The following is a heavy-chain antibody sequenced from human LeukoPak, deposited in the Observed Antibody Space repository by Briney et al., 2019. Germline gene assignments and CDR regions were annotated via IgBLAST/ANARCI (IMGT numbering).Heavy chain of an antibody. V-gene: IGHV3-23*01. CDR1: GFTFSAYA. CDR3: AKALRQQPRAYDY. Sequence: GGSLRLSCAASGFTFSAYAMTWVRQGPGTGLECVSTIATSDAYTYYADSVQGRFTISRDNSKNTLYLQMDGLRAEDTAIYYCAKALRQQPRAYDYWGQGTLVTVSS. D-gene: IGHD6-13*01. J-gene: IGHJ4*02. CDR2: IATSDAYT.